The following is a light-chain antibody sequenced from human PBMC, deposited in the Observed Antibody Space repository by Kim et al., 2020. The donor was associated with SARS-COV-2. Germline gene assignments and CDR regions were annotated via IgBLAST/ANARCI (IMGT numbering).Light chain of an antibody. J-gene: IGKJ2*01. V-gene: IGKV1-17*03. Sequence: DIQMTQSPSAMSASVRDRVTITCRASQDISNYLAWFQQKPGKVPERLIYAASNLQSGVPSRFSGSGSGTEFTLTISSLQPEDFATYYCLQQKRFPYTFGQGPKLEI. CDR3: LQQKRFPYT. CDR1: QDISNY. CDR2: AAS.